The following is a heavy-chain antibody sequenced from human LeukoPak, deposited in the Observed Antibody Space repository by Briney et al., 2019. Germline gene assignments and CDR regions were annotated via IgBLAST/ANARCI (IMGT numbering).Heavy chain of an antibody. CDR1: GYTFTSYG. Sequence: VSVKVSCKASGYTFTSYGINWVRQAAGQGLEWMGWMNPNSGNTGYAQKFQGRVTITRNTSISTAYMELGSLRSEDTAVYYCARAYDFWSGYSALYYFDYWGQGTLVTVSS. CDR2: MNPNSGNT. J-gene: IGHJ4*02. CDR3: ARAYDFWSGYSALYYFDY. V-gene: IGHV1-8*03. D-gene: IGHD3-3*01.